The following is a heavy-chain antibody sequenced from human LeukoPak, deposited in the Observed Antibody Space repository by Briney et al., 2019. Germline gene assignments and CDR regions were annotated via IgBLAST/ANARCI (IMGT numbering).Heavy chain of an antibody. Sequence: PGGSLRLSCAASGFTFDDYGMSWVRQAPGKGLEWVSGVNRNGGSTGYADSVKGRFTISRDNAKNSLYLQMNSLRAEDTALYYCARDPPLYDDFWSGYANGAFDIWGQGTMVTVSS. CDR2: VNRNGGST. CDR3: ARDPPLYDDFWSGYANGAFDI. CDR1: GFTFDDYG. V-gene: IGHV3-20*04. J-gene: IGHJ3*02. D-gene: IGHD3-3*01.